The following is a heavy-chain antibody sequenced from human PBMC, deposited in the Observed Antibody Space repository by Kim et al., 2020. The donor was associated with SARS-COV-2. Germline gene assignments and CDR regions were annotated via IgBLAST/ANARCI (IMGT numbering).Heavy chain of an antibody. CDR3: AKDCPGGDCYSGLDP. Sequence: GGSLRLSCAASGFTFSSYGMHWVRQAPGKGLEWVAVISYDGSNKYYADSVKGRFTISRDNSKNTLYLQMNSLRAEDTAVYYCAKDCPGGDCYSGLDPWGQGTLVTVSS. V-gene: IGHV3-30*18. CDR2: ISYDGSNK. CDR1: GFTFSSYG. J-gene: IGHJ5*02. D-gene: IGHD2-21*02.